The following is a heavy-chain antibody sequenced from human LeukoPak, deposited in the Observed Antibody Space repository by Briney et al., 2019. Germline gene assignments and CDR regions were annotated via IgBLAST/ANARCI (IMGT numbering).Heavy chain of an antibody. CDR3: AKTVVWSGYPLGY. V-gene: IGHV3-30*02. Sequence: GGSLRLSCAASGFTFSSYGMHWVRQAPGKGLEWVAFIRYDGSNKYYADSVKGRFTISRDNSKNTLYLQMNSLRAEDTAVYYCAKTVVWSGYPLGYWGQGTLVTVSS. D-gene: IGHD3-3*01. CDR1: GFTFSSYG. J-gene: IGHJ4*02. CDR2: IRYDGSNK.